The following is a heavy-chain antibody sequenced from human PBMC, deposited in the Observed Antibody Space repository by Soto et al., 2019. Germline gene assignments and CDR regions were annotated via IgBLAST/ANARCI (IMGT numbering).Heavy chain of an antibody. CDR3: AKETSRCITIFGVVIPYGMDV. CDR2: ISGSGGST. V-gene: IGHV3-23*01. J-gene: IGHJ6*02. D-gene: IGHD3-3*01. CDR1: GFTFSSYA. Sequence: GGSLRLSCAASGFTFSSYAMSWVRQAPGKGLEWVSAISGSGGSTYYADSVKGRFTISRDNSKNTLYLQMNSLRAEDTAVYYCAKETSRCITIFGVVIPYGMDVWGQGTTVTVSS.